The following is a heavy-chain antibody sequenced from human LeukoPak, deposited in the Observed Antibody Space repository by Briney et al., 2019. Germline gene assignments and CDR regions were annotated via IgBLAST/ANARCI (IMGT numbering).Heavy chain of an antibody. CDR3: AREAEDDYVWGSYRMFDY. Sequence: SETLSLTCAVYGGSFSGYYWSWIRQPPGKGLEWIGEINHSGSTNYNPSLKSRVTISVDTSKNQFSLKLSSVTAADTAVYYCAREAEDDYVWGSYRMFDYWGQGTLVTVSS. J-gene: IGHJ4*02. V-gene: IGHV4-34*01. CDR1: GGSFSGYY. CDR2: INHSGST. D-gene: IGHD3-16*02.